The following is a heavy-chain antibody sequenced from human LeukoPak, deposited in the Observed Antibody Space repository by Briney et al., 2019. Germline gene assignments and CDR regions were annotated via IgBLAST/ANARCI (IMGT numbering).Heavy chain of an antibody. CDR1: GDSISDYY. CDR3: ARRKITMVRGVISAFDI. V-gene: IGHV4-59*01. CDR2: IYYSGST. J-gene: IGHJ3*02. D-gene: IGHD3-10*01. Sequence: PSETLSLTCTVSGDSISDYYWNWIRQPPGKGLEWIGYIYYSGSTNYSPSLKSRVTISVDTSKNQFSLKLSSVTAADTAVYYCARRKITMVRGVISAFDIWGQGTTVTVSS.